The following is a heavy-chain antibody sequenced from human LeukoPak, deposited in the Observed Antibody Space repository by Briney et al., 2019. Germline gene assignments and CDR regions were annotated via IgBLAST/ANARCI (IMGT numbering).Heavy chain of an antibody. CDR2: IKQDGSEK. V-gene: IGHV3-7*01. D-gene: IGHD2-2*01. J-gene: IGHJ4*02. CDR3: ARDNCTGTSCHHFDY. Sequence: GGSLRLSCAASAFTFTNYWMSWVRQAPGKGLEWVANIKQDGSEKYYVDSVKGRFTISRDNAKNSLYLQMNTLRAEDTAAYYCARDNCTGTSCHHFDYWGQGTLVTVSS. CDR1: AFTFTNYW.